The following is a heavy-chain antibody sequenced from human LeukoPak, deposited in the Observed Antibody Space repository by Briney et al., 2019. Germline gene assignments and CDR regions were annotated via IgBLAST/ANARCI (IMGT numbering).Heavy chain of an antibody. V-gene: IGHV3-48*03. CDR2: ITSGASVI. J-gene: IGHJ4*02. CDR1: GFTFKSYH. CDR3: ARKRLADLGDDTSFGGTPFDS. Sequence: GGSLRLSCVASGFTFKSYHMNWVRQALGKGLEWLSGITSGASVIYYADSVKGRFTISRDDAKNSVFLQMSGLTVDDTAVYYCARKRLADLGDDTSFGGTPFDSWGQGTLVIVSS. D-gene: IGHD3-16*01.